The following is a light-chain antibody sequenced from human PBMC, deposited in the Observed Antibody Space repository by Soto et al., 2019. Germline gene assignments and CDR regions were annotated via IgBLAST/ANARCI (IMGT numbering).Light chain of an antibody. CDR2: VNS. CDR3: QSYDSSLSGYV. CDR1: SSNIGAGYD. V-gene: IGLV1-40*01. J-gene: IGLJ1*01. Sequence: QSVLTQPPSVSGAPGQRVTISCTGSSSNIGAGYDVHWYEQLPGTAPKLLIYVNSNRPSGVPDRFSGSKSDTSASLAITGLQDEDEGDYYCQSYDSSLSGYVFGTGTKVTVL.